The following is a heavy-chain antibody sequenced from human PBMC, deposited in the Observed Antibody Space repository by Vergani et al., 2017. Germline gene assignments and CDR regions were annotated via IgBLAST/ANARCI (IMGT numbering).Heavy chain of an antibody. CDR3: AKALGTSYYFDL. CDR2: IRGSGESV. Sequence: VQLVESGGGVVQPGRSLRLSCAASGFTFSSYAMHWVRQAPGKGLEWVSAIRGSGESVYYADSVEGRFTISRDNSKNTLYLQMNSLTAEDTAIYYCAKALGTSYYFDLWGRGTLVTVSS. J-gene: IGHJ2*01. V-gene: IGHV3-23*04. CDR1: GFTFSSYA. D-gene: IGHD1-26*01.